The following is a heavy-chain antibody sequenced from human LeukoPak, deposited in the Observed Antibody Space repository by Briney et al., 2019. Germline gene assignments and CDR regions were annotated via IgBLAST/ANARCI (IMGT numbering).Heavy chain of an antibody. V-gene: IGHV3-23*01. Sequence: GGSLRLSCAASGFTFSSYAMSWVRQAPGKGLEWVSAISGSGGSTYYADSVKGRFTISRDNSKNTLYLQMNSLRAEDTAVYYCAKDTRGPPPRERAFDIWGQGTMVTVSS. CDR1: GFTFSSYA. D-gene: IGHD1-26*01. J-gene: IGHJ3*02. CDR3: AKDTRGPPPRERAFDI. CDR2: ISGSGGST.